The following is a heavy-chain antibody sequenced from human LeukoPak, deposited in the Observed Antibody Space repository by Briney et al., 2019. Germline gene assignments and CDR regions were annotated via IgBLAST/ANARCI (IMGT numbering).Heavy chain of an antibody. CDR3: AKVLWFGELSWFDP. CDR1: GGSISSFA. CDR2: IYYSGST. Sequence: PSETLSLTCTVSGGSISSFAGSWIRQPPGKGLEWIGYIYYSGSTNYNPSLKSRVTISVDTSKNQFSLKLSSVTAADTAVYYCAKVLWFGELSWFDPWGQGTLVTVSS. D-gene: IGHD3-10*01. V-gene: IGHV4-59*01. J-gene: IGHJ5*02.